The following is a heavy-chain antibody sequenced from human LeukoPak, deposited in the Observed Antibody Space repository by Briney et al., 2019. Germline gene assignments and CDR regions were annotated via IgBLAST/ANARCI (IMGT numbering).Heavy chain of an antibody. V-gene: IGHV1-8*01. J-gene: IGHJ5*02. CDR1: GYTFTTYD. CDR2: MNPNSGNT. D-gene: IGHD6-19*01. CDR3: ARGRGSGHKENWFDP. Sequence: ASVKVSCKASGYTFTTYDINWMRQATGQGLEWMGWMNPNSGNTGYTQKFQGRVTMTRNTSISTAYMELSSLRSEDTAVYYCARGRGSGHKENWFDPWGQGTLVTVSS.